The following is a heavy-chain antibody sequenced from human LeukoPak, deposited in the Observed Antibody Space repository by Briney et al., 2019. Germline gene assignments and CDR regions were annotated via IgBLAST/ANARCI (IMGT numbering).Heavy chain of an antibody. V-gene: IGHV3-48*02. D-gene: IGHD6-6*01. Sequence: PGRSLRLSCAASGFTFSIYAMNWVRQAPGKGLEWVSYISSRSSTIFYADSVKGRFTISRDNAKNSLYLQMNSLRDEDTAMYYCARDTRGSARPDAFDTWGQGTMVTLSS. CDR1: GFTFSIYA. CDR3: ARDTRGSARPDAFDT. CDR2: ISSRSSTI. J-gene: IGHJ3*02.